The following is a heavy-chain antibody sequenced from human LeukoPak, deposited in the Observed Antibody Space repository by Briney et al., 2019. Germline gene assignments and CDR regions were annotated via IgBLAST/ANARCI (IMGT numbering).Heavy chain of an antibody. CDR3: ASGWKKNSSGWPYYYYGMDV. Sequence: SETLSLTCTVSGGSISSGGYYWSWIRQHPGKGLEWIGYIYYSGSTYYNPSLKSRVTISVDTSKNQFSLKLSSVTAADTAVYYCASGWKKNSSGWPYYYYGMDVWGQGTTVTVSS. CDR2: IYYSGST. D-gene: IGHD6-19*01. CDR1: GGSISSGGYY. V-gene: IGHV4-31*03. J-gene: IGHJ6*02.